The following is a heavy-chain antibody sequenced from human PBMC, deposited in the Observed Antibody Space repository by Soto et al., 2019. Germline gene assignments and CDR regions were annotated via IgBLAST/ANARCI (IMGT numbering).Heavy chain of an antibody. CDR2: IVPSLDTT. CDR1: GGTFSSSG. V-gene: IGHV1-69*11. Sequence: ASVKVSCKASGGTFSSSGFSWVRQAPGQGLEWMGMIVPSLDTTNYAQKFQARVTITADEVTSTAYMELRSLRSEDTAVYYCARWPQPRYTADPYAVDVWGQGTRVTVSS. J-gene: IGHJ6*02. CDR3: ARWPQPRYTADPYAVDV. D-gene: IGHD3-16*02.